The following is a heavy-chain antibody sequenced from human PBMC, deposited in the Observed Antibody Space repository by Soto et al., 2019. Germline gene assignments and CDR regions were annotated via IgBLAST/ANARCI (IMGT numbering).Heavy chain of an antibody. J-gene: IGHJ5*02. CDR2: IHAGGST. Sequence: EVQLVETGGGLIQPGGSLRLSCAASGFSVSNNYMSWVRQAPGKGLEWVSIIHAGGSTYYADSVKGRFTISRDNSKNTVYLQMNGLRDDDTAMYYCASLAVAEGCDPWGQGTLVTVSS. CDR1: GFSVSNNY. CDR3: ASLAVAEGCDP. V-gene: IGHV3-53*02. D-gene: IGHD6-19*01.